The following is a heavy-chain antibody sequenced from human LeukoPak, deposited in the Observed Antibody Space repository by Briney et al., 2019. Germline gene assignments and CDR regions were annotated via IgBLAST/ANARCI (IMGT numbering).Heavy chain of an antibody. CDR1: GGSISSSSYY. J-gene: IGHJ3*02. CDR2: IYYSGST. D-gene: IGHD4-11*01. CDR3: ARRDMTALTAYAFDI. Sequence: SETLSLTCTVSGGSISSSSYYWGWIRQPPGKGLEWIGSIYYSGSTYYNPSLNSRVTISVDTSKNQFSLKLRSVTAADTAVYYCARRDMTALTAYAFDIWGPGTMVTVSS. V-gene: IGHV4-39*01.